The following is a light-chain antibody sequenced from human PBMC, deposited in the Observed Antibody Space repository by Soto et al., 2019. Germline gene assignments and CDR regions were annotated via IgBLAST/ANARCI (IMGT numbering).Light chain of an antibody. J-gene: IGKJ3*01. CDR1: QGISSY. CDR2: AAS. V-gene: IGKV1-9*01. CDR3: QHLNSYPRT. Sequence: IQLTQSPSSLSASVGDRVTITCRASQGISSYLAWYQQKPGKAPKLLIYAASTLQSGVPSRFSGSGSGTDFTLTISSLKPEDFATYYSQHLNSYPRTFGPGTKVDIK.